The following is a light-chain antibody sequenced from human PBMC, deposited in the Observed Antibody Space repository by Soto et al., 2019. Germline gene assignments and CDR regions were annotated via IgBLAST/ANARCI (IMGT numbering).Light chain of an antibody. Sequence: SYELTQPPSVSVAPGKTARITCGGNNIGSKSVHWYQQKPGQAPVLVIYYESDRPSGIPERFSGSNSGNTATLTISRVEAGDEADYYCQAWDSSSDHPVFGGGTKLTVL. J-gene: IGLJ2*01. V-gene: IGLV3-21*04. CDR2: YES. CDR3: QAWDSSSDHPV. CDR1: NIGSKS.